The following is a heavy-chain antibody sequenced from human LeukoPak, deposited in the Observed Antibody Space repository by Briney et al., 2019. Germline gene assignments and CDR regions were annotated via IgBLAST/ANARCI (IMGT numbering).Heavy chain of an antibody. V-gene: IGHV3-30*02. CDR2: IRFDGSYN. Sequence: GGSLRLSCAASGFTFSSYGMHWVRQAPGKGLEWVAFIRFDGSYNSYSDSVKGRFTISRDNSKNTLYLQMNSLRAEDTAVYYCAKVRLGYCSGGSCSRGGTSMDVWGRGTTVTISS. CDR1: GFTFSSYG. CDR3: AKVRLGYCSGGSCSRGGTSMDV. J-gene: IGHJ6*03. D-gene: IGHD2-15*01.